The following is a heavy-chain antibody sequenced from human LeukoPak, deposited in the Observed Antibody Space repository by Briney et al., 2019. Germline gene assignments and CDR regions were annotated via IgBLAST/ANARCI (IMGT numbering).Heavy chain of an antibody. V-gene: IGHV4-34*01. J-gene: IGHJ4*02. Sequence: PSETLSLTCAVYGGSFSDYYWSWIRQPPGKGLEWIGEINHSGSTNYNPSLKSRVTISVDTSKNQFSLKLSSVTAADTAVYYCAGAPRGPAAAGGLDYWGQGTLVTVSS. CDR3: AGAPRGPAAAGGLDY. CDR2: INHSGST. CDR1: GGSFSDYY. D-gene: IGHD6-13*01.